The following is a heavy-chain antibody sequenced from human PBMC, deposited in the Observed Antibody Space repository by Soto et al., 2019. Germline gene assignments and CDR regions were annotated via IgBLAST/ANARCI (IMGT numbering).Heavy chain of an antibody. D-gene: IGHD2-2*02. CDR1: GGSISSGGYY. V-gene: IGHV4-31*03. CDR3: ARADYCSSTSCYMSDAFDI. CDR2: IYYSGST. J-gene: IGHJ3*02. Sequence: PSETLSLTCTVSGGSISSGGYYWSWIRQHPGKGLEWIGYIYYSGSTYYNPSLKSRVTISVDTSKNQFSLKLISVTAADTAVYYCARADYCSSTSCYMSDAFDIWGQGTMVTVSS.